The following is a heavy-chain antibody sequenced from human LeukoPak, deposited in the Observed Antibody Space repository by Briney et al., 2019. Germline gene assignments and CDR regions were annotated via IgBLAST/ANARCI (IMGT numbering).Heavy chain of an antibody. CDR2: ISGSGGST. CDR3: AKKTSITGTTGNLGY. Sequence: GGSLRLSCAASGFTFSSYAMSWVRQAPGKGREWGSAISGSGGSTYYADSVKGRFTMSRDNSKNTLYLQMNSLRAEETAVYYCAKKTSITGTTGNLGYWGQGTLVTVSS. D-gene: IGHD1-20*01. V-gene: IGHV3-23*01. CDR1: GFTFSSYA. J-gene: IGHJ4*02.